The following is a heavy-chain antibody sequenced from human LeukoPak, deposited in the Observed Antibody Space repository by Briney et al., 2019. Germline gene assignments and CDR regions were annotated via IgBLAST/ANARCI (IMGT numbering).Heavy chain of an antibody. CDR2: IYPGDSET. CDR1: GYSFTNYW. V-gene: IGHV5-51*01. Sequence: GESLKISCKGSGYSFTNYWIGWVRQMPGKGPEWMGIIYPGDSETRYSPSFQGQVTISADKSISTAYLQWSRLKASDTAMYYCARKSRADYWGQGTLVTVSS. J-gene: IGHJ4*02. CDR3: ARKSRADY.